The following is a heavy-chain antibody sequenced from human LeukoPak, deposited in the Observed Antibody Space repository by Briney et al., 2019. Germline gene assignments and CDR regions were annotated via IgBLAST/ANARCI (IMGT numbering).Heavy chain of an antibody. CDR3: ARFVLGYCSSTSCPVDDY. J-gene: IGHJ4*02. CDR1: GYTFTSYD. V-gene: IGHV1-8*03. D-gene: IGHD2-2*01. Sequence: ASVKVSCKASGYTFTSYDINWVRQAPGQGLEWMGWMNPNSGNTGYAQKFQGRVTITRNTSISTAYMELSSLRSEDTAVYYCARFVLGYCSSTSCPVDDYWGQGTLVTVSS. CDR2: MNPNSGNT.